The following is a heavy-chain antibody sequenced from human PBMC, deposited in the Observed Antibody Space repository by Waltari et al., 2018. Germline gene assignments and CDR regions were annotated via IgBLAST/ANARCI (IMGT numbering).Heavy chain of an antibody. V-gene: IGHV3-23*01. CDR3: AKDGPSGYDFWSGYRNYYYYYMDV. Sequence: AMSWVRQAPGKGLEWVSAISGSGGSTYYADSVKGRFTISRDNSKNTLYLQMNSLRAEDTAVYYCAKDGPSGYDFWSGYRNYYYYYMDVWVKGTTVTISS. D-gene: IGHD3-3*01. J-gene: IGHJ6*03. CDR1: A. CDR2: ISGSGGST.